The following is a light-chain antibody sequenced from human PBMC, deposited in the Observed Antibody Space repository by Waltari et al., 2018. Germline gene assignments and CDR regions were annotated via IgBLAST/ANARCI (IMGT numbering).Light chain of an antibody. CDR1: SSDIGGYNY. Sequence: QSALTQPPSASGSPGQSVTISSTGTSSDIGGYNYVSWYQHHPGKAPKLLIYDVSQRPSGVPDRFSGSKSANTASLTVSGLQAEDEADYYCTPPGRDNLVFGGGTKLTVL. V-gene: IGLV2-8*01. CDR2: DVS. CDR3: TPPGRDNLV. J-gene: IGLJ3*02.